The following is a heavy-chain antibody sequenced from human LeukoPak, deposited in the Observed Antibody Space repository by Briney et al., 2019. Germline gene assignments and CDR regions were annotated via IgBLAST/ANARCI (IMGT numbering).Heavy chain of an antibody. V-gene: IGHV4-31*03. Sequence: SETLSLTCTVSGGSISSGGYYWSWIRQHPGKGLEWIGYIYYSGCTYYNPSLKSRVTISVDTSKNQFSLKLSSVTAADTAVYYCARRDSSGWQGRWAFDYWGQGTLVTVSS. CDR3: ARRDSSGWQGRWAFDY. J-gene: IGHJ4*02. D-gene: IGHD6-19*01. CDR2: IYYSGCT. CDR1: GGSISSGGYY.